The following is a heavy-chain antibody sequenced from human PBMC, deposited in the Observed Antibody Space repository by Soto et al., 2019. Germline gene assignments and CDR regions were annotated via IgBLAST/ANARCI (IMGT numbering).Heavy chain of an antibody. CDR1: GFRFSVFG. J-gene: IGHJ5*02. CDR2: ISDDGINK. Sequence: GGSLRLSCAASGFRFSVFGMHWVRQAPGKGLEWVAVISDDGINKYYAESVKGRFTISRDNAKNTLYLQMNSLRAEDTAVYYCTKRRDTLGAAGNCFDPWGQGTLVTVSS. CDR3: TKRRDTLGAAGNCFDP. V-gene: IGHV3-30*18. D-gene: IGHD6-13*01.